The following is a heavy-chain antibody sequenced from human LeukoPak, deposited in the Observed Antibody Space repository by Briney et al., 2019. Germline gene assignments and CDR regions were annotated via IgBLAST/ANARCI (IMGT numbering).Heavy chain of an antibody. CDR2: VDDTEST. CDR1: GGSLSGSP. Sequence: PSETLSLTCAVYGGSLSGSPWSWIRQPPGKGLEWIGEVDDTESTNYNPSLKSRATISADTPKRQFSLTLPSVTAADTAVYYCARRDSGYAPTALQEWGQGTLVTVSA. CDR3: ARRDSGYAPTALQE. J-gene: IGHJ1*01. D-gene: IGHD5-12*01. V-gene: IGHV4-34*01.